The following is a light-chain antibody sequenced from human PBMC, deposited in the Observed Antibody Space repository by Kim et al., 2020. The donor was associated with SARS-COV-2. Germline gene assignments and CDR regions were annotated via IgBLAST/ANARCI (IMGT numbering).Light chain of an antibody. CDR2: AAS. V-gene: IGKV3-20*01. CDR3: QQYGSSPQT. CDR1: QGINNNF. Sequence: LSPGDRATLSCRASQGINNNFRAWYRQRPGQSPSLLIYAASTRAAGIPDRFSGSGYRTDFSLTISRLEPEDFAVYYCQQYGSSPQTFGQGTKLEIK. J-gene: IGKJ2*01.